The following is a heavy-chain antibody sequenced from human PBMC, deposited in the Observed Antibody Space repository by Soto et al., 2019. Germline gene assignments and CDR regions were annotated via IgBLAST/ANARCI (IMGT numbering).Heavy chain of an antibody. V-gene: IGHV3-30*18. Sequence: QVQLVESGGGVVQPGRSLRLSCAASGFTFSSYGMHWVRQAPGKGLEWVAVISYDGSNKYYADSVKGRFTISRDNSKNRLYLQMNSLRAEDTAVYYCAKEVPPDPRRVRGYSYGYFDYWVQGTLVTVSS. D-gene: IGHD5-18*01. CDR2: ISYDGSNK. CDR1: GFTFSSYG. CDR3: AKEVPPDPRRVRGYSYGYFDY. J-gene: IGHJ4*02.